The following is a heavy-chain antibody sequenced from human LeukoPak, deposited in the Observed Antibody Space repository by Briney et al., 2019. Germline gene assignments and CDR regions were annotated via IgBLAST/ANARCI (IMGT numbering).Heavy chain of an antibody. D-gene: IGHD3-22*01. V-gene: IGHV3-23*01. J-gene: IGHJ4*02. Sequence: GESLRLSCVASGFTFSTHSMSWVRLAPGKGLEWVSAISDSDAGTYYADSVKGRFTISRENSKDTLYLQMNSLRAEDTAVYYCAKRDSSGSYPYYFDYWGQGTLVTVSS. CDR1: GFTFSTHS. CDR2: ISDSDAGT. CDR3: AKRDSSGSYPYYFDY.